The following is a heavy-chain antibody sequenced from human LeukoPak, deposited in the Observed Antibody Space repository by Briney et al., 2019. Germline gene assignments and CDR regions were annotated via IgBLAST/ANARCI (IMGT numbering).Heavy chain of an antibody. Sequence: PGGSLRLSCAASGFTFRNYGMHWVRQAPGKGLEWVAVIWYDGSNKYYADSAKGRFTISRDNAKNTLYLQMNSLRAEDTALYYCARDSLPYGYFDYWGQGTLVTVSS. CDR2: IWYDGSNK. D-gene: IGHD3-10*01. J-gene: IGHJ4*02. CDR3: ARDSLPYGYFDY. CDR1: GFTFRNYG. V-gene: IGHV3-33*01.